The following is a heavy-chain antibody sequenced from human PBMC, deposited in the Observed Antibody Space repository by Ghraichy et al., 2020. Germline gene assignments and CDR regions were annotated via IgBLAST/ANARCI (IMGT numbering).Heavy chain of an antibody. CDR3: AKDMGIAVAGRFDY. CDR1: GFTFSSYA. J-gene: IGHJ4*02. D-gene: IGHD6-19*01. Sequence: GGFLRLSCAASGFTFSSYAMSWVRQAPGKGLEWVSAISGSGGSADYADSVKGRFTISRDNSKNTLYLQMNSLRAEDTAVYYCAKDMGIAVAGRFDYWGQGTLVTVSS. V-gene: IGHV3-23*01. CDR2: ISGSGGSA.